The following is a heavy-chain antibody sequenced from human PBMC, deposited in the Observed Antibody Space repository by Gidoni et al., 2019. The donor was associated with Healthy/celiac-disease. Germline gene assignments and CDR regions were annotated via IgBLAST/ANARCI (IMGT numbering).Heavy chain of an antibody. CDR3: ARSSESNAFDI. CDR1: GGSISSRRYY. Sequence: QLQLQESGPGLVKPSETLSLTCTVSGGSISSRRYYWCWLRQPPGKGLEWIGTIYYSVRTYYNPSLKSRVTISVDTSKNQFSLKLSSVTAADTAVCYCARSSESNAFDIWGQGTVVTVSS. CDR2: IYYSVRT. V-gene: IGHV4-39*01. J-gene: IGHJ3*02.